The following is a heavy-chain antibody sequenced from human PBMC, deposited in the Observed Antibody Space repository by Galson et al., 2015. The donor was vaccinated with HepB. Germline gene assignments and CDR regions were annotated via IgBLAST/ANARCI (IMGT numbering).Heavy chain of an antibody. Sequence: PALVKPTQTLTLTCTFSGFSLSTSGMCVSWIRQPPGKALEWLARIDWDDDKYYSTSLKTRLTISKDTSKNQVVLTMTNMGPVDTATYYCARIGPLCGSGGGGMDVWGQGTTVTVSS. D-gene: IGHD3-10*01. V-gene: IGHV2-70*11. CDR2: IDWDDDK. CDR1: GFSLSTSGMC. CDR3: ARIGPLCGSGGGGMDV. J-gene: IGHJ6*02.